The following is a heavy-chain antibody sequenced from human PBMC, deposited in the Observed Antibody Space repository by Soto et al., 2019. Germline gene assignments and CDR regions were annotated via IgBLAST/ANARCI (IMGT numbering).Heavy chain of an antibody. J-gene: IGHJ4*02. V-gene: IGHV3-30*18. Sequence: GGSLRLSCAASGFTFSSYGMHWVRQAPGKGLEWVAVISYDGSNKYYADSVKGRFTISRDNSKNTLYLQMNSLRAEDTAVYYCANRIAVEGYWGQGTLVTVSS. CDR2: ISYDGSNK. D-gene: IGHD6-19*01. CDR3: ANRIAVEGY. CDR1: GFTFSSYG.